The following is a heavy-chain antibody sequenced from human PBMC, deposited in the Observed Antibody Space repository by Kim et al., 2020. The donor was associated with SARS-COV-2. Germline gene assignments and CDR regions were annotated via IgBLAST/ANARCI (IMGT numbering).Heavy chain of an antibody. CDR2: IYYSGST. CDR1: GGSISSGGYY. CDR3: ARDPGGILPSTDGNWFDP. D-gene: IGHD2-21*01. J-gene: IGHJ5*02. Sequence: SETLSLTCTVSGGSISSGGYYWSWIRQHPGKGLEWIGYIYYSGSTYYNPSLKSRVTISVDTSKNQFSLKLSSVTAADTAVYYCARDPGGILPSTDGNWFDPWGQGTLVTVSS. V-gene: IGHV4-31*03.